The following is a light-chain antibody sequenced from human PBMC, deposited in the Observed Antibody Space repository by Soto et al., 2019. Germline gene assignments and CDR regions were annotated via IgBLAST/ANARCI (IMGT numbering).Light chain of an antibody. CDR1: QSVLSSSNNKNY. J-gene: IGKJ1*01. V-gene: IGKV4-1*01. Sequence: DIVMTQSPDSLAVSLGERATINCKSSQSVLSSSNNKNYLAWYQQKPGQPPKLLIYWASTRESGVPDRFSGSGSGTDFTLTISGLQAGDVAVYYCQQYYSTPKTFGQGTKVEIK. CDR3: QQYYSTPKT. CDR2: WAS.